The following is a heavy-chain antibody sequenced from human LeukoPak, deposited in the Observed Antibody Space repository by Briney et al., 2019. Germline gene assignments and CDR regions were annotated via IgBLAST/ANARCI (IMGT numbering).Heavy chain of an antibody. CDR1: GYTFTSYD. Sequence: ASVKVSCKAYGYTFTSYDINWVRQATGQGLEWMGWMNPNSGNTGYAQKFQGRVTITRNTSISTAYMELSSLRSEDTAVYYCARYSSIAARNFDYWGQGTLVTVSS. J-gene: IGHJ4*02. CDR3: ARYSSIAARNFDY. CDR2: MNPNSGNT. D-gene: IGHD6-6*01. V-gene: IGHV1-8*03.